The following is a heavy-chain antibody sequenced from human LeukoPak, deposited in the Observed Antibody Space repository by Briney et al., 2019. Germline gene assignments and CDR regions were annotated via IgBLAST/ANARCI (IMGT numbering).Heavy chain of an antibody. V-gene: IGHV3-7*01. D-gene: IGHD1-26*01. J-gene: IGHJ4*02. Sequence: GGSLRLSCAASGFTFSSYWMSWVRQAPGKGLEWVANIKKDGSEKYYVDSVKGRFTISRDNAKTSLYLQMNSLRAEDTAVYYCARDDGSYSRSPGFDYWGQGTLVTVSS. CDR3: ARDDGSYSRSPGFDY. CDR1: GFTFSSYW. CDR2: IKKDGSEK.